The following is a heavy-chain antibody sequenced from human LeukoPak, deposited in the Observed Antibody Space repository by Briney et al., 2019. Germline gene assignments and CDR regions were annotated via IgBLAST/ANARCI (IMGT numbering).Heavy chain of an antibody. D-gene: IGHD3-3*01. Sequence: APVKVSCKASGYTFTSYDINWVRQATGQGLEWMGWMNPNSGNTGYAQKFQGRVTMTRNTSISTAYMELSSLRSEDTAVYYCARVTGYYDFWSGYYNYYYYMDVWGKGTTVTVSS. CDR3: ARVTGYYDFWSGYYNYYYYMDV. V-gene: IGHV1-8*01. J-gene: IGHJ6*03. CDR2: MNPNSGNT. CDR1: GYTFTSYD.